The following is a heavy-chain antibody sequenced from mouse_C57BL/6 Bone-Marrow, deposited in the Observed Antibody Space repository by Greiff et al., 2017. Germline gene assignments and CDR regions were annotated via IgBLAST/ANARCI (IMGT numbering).Heavy chain of an antibody. CDR1: GFTFTSYW. CDR3: AIGDYGYDYDAFDY. J-gene: IGHJ4*01. Sequence: QVQLQQPGAGLVKPGASLKVSCAASGFTFTSYWMHWVRQAPGQGLEWVGRINRSGSATNYNHKVKGRVTFTGAKSTNTAFMQMTSLRSEDSAVYYCAIGDYGYDYDAFDYWGQGTPVTVSA. CDR2: INRSGSAT. V-gene: IGHV1-74*01. D-gene: IGHD2-4*01.